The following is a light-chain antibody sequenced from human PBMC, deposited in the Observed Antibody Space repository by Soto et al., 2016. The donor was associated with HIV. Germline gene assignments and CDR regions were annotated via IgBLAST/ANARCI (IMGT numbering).Light chain of an antibody. J-gene: IGLJ2*01. CDR3: QVWDSRADNL. V-gene: IGLV3-21*03. CDR2: DDS. Sequence: SYELTQAPSVSVAPGKTARISCGGINIGSKSVQWYQQQPGQAPVLVVYDDSDRPSGIPERFSGSNSGNTATLTISRVEAGDEADYYCQVWDSRADNLFGGGTKLTVL. CDR1: NIGSKS.